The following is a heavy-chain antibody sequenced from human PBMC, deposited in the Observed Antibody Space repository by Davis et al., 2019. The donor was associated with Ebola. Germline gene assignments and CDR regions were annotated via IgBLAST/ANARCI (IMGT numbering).Heavy chain of an antibody. Sequence: MPSETLSLTCAVSGGSFSGYYWSWIRQPPGKGLEWIGEINHSGSTNYNPSLKSRVTISVDTSKNQFSLKLSSVTAAATAVYYCATSKRLWYYGMDVWGQGTTVTVSS. D-gene: IGHD2-21*01. V-gene: IGHV4-34*01. CDR3: ATSKRLWYYGMDV. CDR1: GGSFSGYY. J-gene: IGHJ6*02. CDR2: INHSGST.